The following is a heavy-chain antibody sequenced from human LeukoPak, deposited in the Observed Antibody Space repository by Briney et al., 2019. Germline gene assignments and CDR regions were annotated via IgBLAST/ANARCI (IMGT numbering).Heavy chain of an antibody. V-gene: IGHV4-4*07. CDR2: IHTSGPT. D-gene: IGHD3-10*01. CDR3: ARGSGGGSGRNYKDHYYGMDV. Sequence: PSETLSLTCAVSGGSISGYYGSWIRQPAGKALEWSGRIHTSGPTNYNPSLTRRVAMSVDTSKSQFSLKLNSVTAADTAVYYCARGSGGGSGRNYKDHYYGMDVWGQGTTVTVSS. CDR1: GGSISGYY. J-gene: IGHJ6*02.